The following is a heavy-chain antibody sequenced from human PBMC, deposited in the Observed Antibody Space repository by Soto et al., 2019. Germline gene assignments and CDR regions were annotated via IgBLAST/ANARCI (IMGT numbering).Heavy chain of an antibody. J-gene: IGHJ4*02. CDR1: GFTFRNFV. CDR2: IRATGGQT. Sequence: EVQLLESGGGVVQPGGSLRISCAASGFTFRNFVMSWVRQAPGKGLEWVSAIRATGGQTFYADSVKGRFTISRDNSKNMLYLQIDSLRDEDTALYFCAQDRGWGVVSPSHDSWGQGTLVTVSS. V-gene: IGHV3-23*01. CDR3: AQDRGWGVVSPSHDS. D-gene: IGHD2-21*01.